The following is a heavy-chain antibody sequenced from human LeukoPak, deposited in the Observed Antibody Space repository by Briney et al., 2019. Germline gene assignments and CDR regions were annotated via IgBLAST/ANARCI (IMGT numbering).Heavy chain of an antibody. V-gene: IGHV1-18*01. CDR1: GYTFTSYG. CDR2: ISAYNGNT. CDR3: ARDSSSWPNFDY. Sequence: ASVKVSCKASGYTFTSYGISWVRQAPGQGLEWMGWISAYNGNTDYAQKLQGRVTMTTDTSTSTAYMELRSLRSDDTAVYYCARDSSSWPNFDYWGQGTLVTVSS. J-gene: IGHJ4*02. D-gene: IGHD6-13*01.